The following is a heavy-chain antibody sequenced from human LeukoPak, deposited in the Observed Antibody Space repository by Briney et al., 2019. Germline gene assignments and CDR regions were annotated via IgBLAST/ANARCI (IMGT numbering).Heavy chain of an antibody. D-gene: IGHD2-2*01. CDR3: ARARYCSSTSCFPAHYMDV. CDR1: GFTFSSYG. V-gene: IGHV3-33*01. J-gene: IGHJ6*03. Sequence: PGRSLRLSCAASGFTFSSYGMHWVRQAPGKGLEWVAVIWYDGSNKYYADSVKGRFTISRDNSKNTLYLQMSSLRAEDTAVYYCARARYCSSTSCFPAHYMDVWGKGTTVTVSS. CDR2: IWYDGSNK.